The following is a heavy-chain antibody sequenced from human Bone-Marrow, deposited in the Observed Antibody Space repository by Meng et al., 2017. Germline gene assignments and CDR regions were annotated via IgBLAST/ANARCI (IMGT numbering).Heavy chain of an antibody. Sequence: GESLKISCSASGFTFDDYTMHWVRQAPGKGLEWVSLISWDGGSTYYADSVKGRFTLSRDNSKNSLYLKMNSLRTEDTALYYCAKDARNYYDQVYFDYWGQGTLVTVSS. CDR1: GFTFDDYT. CDR3: AKDARNYYDQVYFDY. D-gene: IGHD3-22*01. J-gene: IGHJ4*02. V-gene: IGHV3-43*01. CDR2: ISWDGGST.